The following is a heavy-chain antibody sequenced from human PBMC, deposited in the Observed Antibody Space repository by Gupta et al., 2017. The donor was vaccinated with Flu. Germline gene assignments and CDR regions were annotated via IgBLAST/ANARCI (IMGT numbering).Heavy chain of an antibody. CDR2: IRGRHHGATA. CDR1: GFTFGDYA. V-gene: IGHV3-49*04. J-gene: IGHJ6*03. Sequence: EVQLVESGGALVQPGHSLRLSCTSFGFTFGDYAFNWVRQAPGRGLQWVGFIRGRHHGATADYAASVRDRFSLSRDDSRRSAYLQMNSLKVEDTGLYYCARSFSNFYYYMDVWGRGTTVTVS. CDR3: ARSFSNFYYYMDV. D-gene: IGHD1-26*01.